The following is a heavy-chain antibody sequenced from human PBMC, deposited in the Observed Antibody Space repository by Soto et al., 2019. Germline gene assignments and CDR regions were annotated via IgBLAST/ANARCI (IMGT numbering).Heavy chain of an antibody. V-gene: IGHV3-74*01. CDR3: AREDGHCSSTSCYDWFDP. CDR2: INSDGSST. D-gene: IGHD2-2*01. Sequence: GSLRLSCAASGFTFSSYWMHWVRQAPGQGLVWVSRINSDGSSTSYADSVKGRFTISRDNAKNTLYLQMNSLRAEDTAVYYCAREDGHCSSTSCYDWFDPWGQRTLVTVSS. J-gene: IGHJ5*02. CDR1: GFTFSSYW.